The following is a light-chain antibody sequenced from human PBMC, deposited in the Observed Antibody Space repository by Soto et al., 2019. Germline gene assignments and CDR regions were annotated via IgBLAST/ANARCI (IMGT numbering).Light chain of an antibody. CDR2: DVS. J-gene: IGLJ1*01. Sequence: QSVLTQPPSASGSPGQSVTISCTGTKNDIGVYDFVSWYQHHPGKAPRLMIFDVSERPSGVPDRFSGSKSGNTASLTISGLQAEDEADYYCCLYAVTFYVFGTGTKVTVL. CDR1: KNDIGVYDF. V-gene: IGLV2-8*01. CDR3: CLYAVTFYV.